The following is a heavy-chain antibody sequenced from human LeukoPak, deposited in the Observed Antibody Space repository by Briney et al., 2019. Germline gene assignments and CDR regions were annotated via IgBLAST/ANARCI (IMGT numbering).Heavy chain of an antibody. CDR3: ARGFAYGDTGSFDY. D-gene: IGHD4-17*01. CDR2: IYYSGST. V-gene: IGHV4-59*01. J-gene: IGHJ4*02. Sequence: SETLSLTCTVSGGSISGYYWSWLRQPPGKGLEWIGYIYYSGSTTYNSSLKSRVTISADTSKNQFSLKLSSVTAADTAVYYCARGFAYGDTGSFDYWGQGALVTVSS. CDR1: GGSISGYY.